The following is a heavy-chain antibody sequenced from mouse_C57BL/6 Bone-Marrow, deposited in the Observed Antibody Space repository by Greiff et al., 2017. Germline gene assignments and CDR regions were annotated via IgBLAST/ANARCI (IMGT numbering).Heavy chain of an antibody. D-gene: IGHD2-12*01. V-gene: IGHV14-4*01. CDR2: IDPENGDT. J-gene: IGHJ4*01. CDR1: GFNIKDDY. Sequence: EVQLQESGAELVRPGASVKLSCTASGFNIKDDYMHWVKQRPEQGLEWIGWIDPENGDTEYASKFQGKATITADTSSNTDYLQLSILTSEDTAVYYSRTEDDEAMDYWGQGTSVTVSS. CDR3: RTEDDEAMDY.